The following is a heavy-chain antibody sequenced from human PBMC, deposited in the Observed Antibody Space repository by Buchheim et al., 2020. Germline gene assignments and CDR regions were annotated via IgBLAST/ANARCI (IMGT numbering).Heavy chain of an antibody. CDR2: INHSGST. J-gene: IGHJ4*02. D-gene: IGHD2-21*02. V-gene: IGHV4-34*01. Sequence: QVQLQQWGAGLLKPSETLSLTCAVYGGSFSGYYWSWIRQPPGKGLEWIGEINHSGSTNYNPSLKSRVTISVDTSKYQFSLKLSSVTAADTAVYYCARGRFSVVVTAASNYFDYWGQGTL. CDR1: GGSFSGYY. CDR3: ARGRFSVVVTAASNYFDY.